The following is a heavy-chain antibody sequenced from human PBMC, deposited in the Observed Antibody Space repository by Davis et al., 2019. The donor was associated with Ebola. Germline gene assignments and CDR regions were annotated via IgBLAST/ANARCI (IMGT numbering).Heavy chain of an antibody. CDR1: GFTFSRYW. J-gene: IGHJ4*02. V-gene: IGHV3-74*01. CDR3: ARSSYQPDY. CDR2: INSDGSFT. Sequence: PAGSLRLSCAASGFTFSRYWMHWVRQAPGKGLAWVSRINSDGSFTDYADSVKGRFSISRDSTSNTLYLQMNGLRAEDTAVYYCARSSYQPDYWGQGTLVTVSS. D-gene: IGHD2-2*01.